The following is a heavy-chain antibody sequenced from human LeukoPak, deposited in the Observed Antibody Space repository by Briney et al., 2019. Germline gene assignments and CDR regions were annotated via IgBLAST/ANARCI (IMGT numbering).Heavy chain of an antibody. J-gene: IGHJ6*03. CDR1: GFTFSSYW. CDR3: ARGRHLYSYAYDYYMDV. CDR2: INTDGSST. Sequence: PGGSLRLSCAASGFTFSSYWMHWVRQAPGKGLVGVSRINTDGSSTNYADSVKGRFTISRDNAKNTLYLQVDSLRAEDTAVYYCARGRHLYSYAYDYYMDVWGKGTTVTISS. V-gene: IGHV3-74*01. D-gene: IGHD5-18*01.